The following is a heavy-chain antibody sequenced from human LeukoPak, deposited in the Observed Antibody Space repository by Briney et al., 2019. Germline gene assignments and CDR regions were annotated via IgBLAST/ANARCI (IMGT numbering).Heavy chain of an antibody. CDR3: ARPISKMGGVVVAAIDY. CDR1: GYTLTELS. D-gene: IGHD2-15*01. CDR2: ISAYNGNT. Sequence: ASVKVSCKVSGYTLTELSMHWVRQAPGQGLEWMGWISAYNGNTNYAQKLQGRVTMTTDTSTSTAYMELRSLRSDDTAVYYCARPISKMGGVVVAAIDYWGQGTLVTVSS. J-gene: IGHJ4*02. V-gene: IGHV1-18*01.